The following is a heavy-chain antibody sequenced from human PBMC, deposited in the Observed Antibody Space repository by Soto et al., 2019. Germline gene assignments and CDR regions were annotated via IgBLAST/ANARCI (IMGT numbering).Heavy chain of an antibody. CDR3: ARSRSGAVADSFDF. Sequence: QVQVVESGGGVVQPGRSLRLSCAASGFTFRSYAIHWVRQAPGKGLEWVAVISRDGSNKYYVDSVKGRFTMSRDNSKDTVYLQMSSLRDEDSAMFYGARSRSGAVADSFDFWGQGTLVTVSS. J-gene: IGHJ4*02. CDR2: ISRDGSNK. D-gene: IGHD3-10*01. V-gene: IGHV3-30*04. CDR1: GFTFRSYA.